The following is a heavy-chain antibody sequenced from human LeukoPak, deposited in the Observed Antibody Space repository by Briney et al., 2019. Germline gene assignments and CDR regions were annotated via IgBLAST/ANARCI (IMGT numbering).Heavy chain of an antibody. D-gene: IGHD2-2*01. Sequence: SETLSLTCTVSGGSITTSSYYWGWVRQPPGKGLEWIGIIYYSGSTYYNPSLKSRVTISVDTSKNQFSLKLSSVAAADTAVYYCASSVVVPAASPLFDYWGQGTLVTVSS. CDR1: GGSITTSSYY. CDR3: ASSVVVPAASPLFDY. J-gene: IGHJ4*02. V-gene: IGHV4-39*01. CDR2: IYYSGST.